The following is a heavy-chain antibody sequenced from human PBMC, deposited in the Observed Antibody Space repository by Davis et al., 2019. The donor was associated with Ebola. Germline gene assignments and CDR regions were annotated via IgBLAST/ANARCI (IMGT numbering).Heavy chain of an antibody. Sequence: ASVKVSCKASGYTFTGYYMHWVRQAPGQGLEWMGRINPNSGGTNYAQKFQGRVTMTRDTSISTAYMELSRLRSDDTAVYYCARFWTAGTGVDYWGQGTLVTVSS. CDR2: INPNSGGT. V-gene: IGHV1-2*06. J-gene: IGHJ4*02. CDR3: ARFWTAGTGVDY. D-gene: IGHD6-19*01. CDR1: GYTFTGYY.